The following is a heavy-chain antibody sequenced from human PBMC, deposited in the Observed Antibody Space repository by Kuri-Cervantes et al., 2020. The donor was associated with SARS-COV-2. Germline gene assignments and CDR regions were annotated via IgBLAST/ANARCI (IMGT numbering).Heavy chain of an antibody. D-gene: IGHD6-13*01. Sequence: GGSLRLSCAASGFTFSSYWMSWVRQAPGKGLEWVANIKQDGSEKYYVDSVKGRFIISRDNAENSLYLQMSSLRDDDTAVYYCARTTYSTRPTPFDLWGQGTLVTVSS. J-gene: IGHJ4*02. V-gene: IGHV3-7*01. CDR2: IKQDGSEK. CDR3: ARTTYSTRPTPFDL. CDR1: GFTFSSYW.